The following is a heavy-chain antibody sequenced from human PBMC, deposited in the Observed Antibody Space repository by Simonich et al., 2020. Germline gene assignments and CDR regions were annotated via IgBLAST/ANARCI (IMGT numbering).Heavy chain of an antibody. V-gene: IGHV4-59*01. D-gene: IGHD2-15*01. J-gene: IGHJ4*02. Sequence: QVQLQESGPGLVKPSETLSLTCTVSGGSISSDYWSWIRQPPGKGLEWIGYIYYSGSTTDNPSLQSRVTISVDTSKNQFSLKLSSVTAADTAVYYCARGGLYFDYWGQGTLVTVSS. CDR3: ARGGLYFDY. CDR1: GGSISSDY. CDR2: IYYSGST.